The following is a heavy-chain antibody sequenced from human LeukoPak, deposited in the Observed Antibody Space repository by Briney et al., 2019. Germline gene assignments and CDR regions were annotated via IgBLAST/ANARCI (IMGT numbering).Heavy chain of an antibody. CDR2: IIPIFGTA. D-gene: IGHD3-9*01. CDR3: ARARYYDILTGGSWFDP. Sequence: SVKVSCKASGGTFISYVISWVRQAPGQGREWMGGIIPIFGTANYAQKFQGRVTITPDKSTTTAYMELSSLRSEDTAVYYCARARYYDILTGGSWFDPWGQGTLVTVSS. J-gene: IGHJ5*02. V-gene: IGHV1-69*06. CDR1: GGTFISYV.